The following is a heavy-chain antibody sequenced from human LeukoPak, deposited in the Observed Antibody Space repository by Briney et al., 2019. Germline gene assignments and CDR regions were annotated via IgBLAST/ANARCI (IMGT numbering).Heavy chain of an antibody. J-gene: IGHJ4*02. D-gene: IGHD3-10*01. Sequence: GGSLRLPCAASGFTFSSYSMNWVRQAPGKGLEWVSSISSSSSYIYYADSVKGRFTISRDNAKNSLYLQMNSLRAEDTAVYYCAREDGSGSPYDYWGQGTLVTVSS. CDR2: ISSSSSYI. CDR3: AREDGSGSPYDY. V-gene: IGHV3-21*01. CDR1: GFTFSSYS.